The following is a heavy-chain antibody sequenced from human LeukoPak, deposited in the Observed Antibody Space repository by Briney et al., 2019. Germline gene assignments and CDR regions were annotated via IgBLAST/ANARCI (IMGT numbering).Heavy chain of an antibody. CDR1: GFTFSSYG. Sequence: GGSLRVSCAASGFTFSSYGMHWVRQAPGKGLEWVAFIRYDGSNKYYADSVKGRFTISRDNSKNTLYLQMNSLRAEDTAVYYCAKDSYGGAVAGADLDYWGQGTLVTVSS. CDR3: AKDSYGGAVAGADLDY. CDR2: IRYDGSNK. J-gene: IGHJ4*02. D-gene: IGHD6-19*01. V-gene: IGHV3-30*02.